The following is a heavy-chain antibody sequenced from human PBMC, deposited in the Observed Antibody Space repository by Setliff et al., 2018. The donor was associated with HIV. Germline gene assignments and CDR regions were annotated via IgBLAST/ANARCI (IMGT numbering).Heavy chain of an antibody. D-gene: IGHD6-13*01. CDR2: IYYSGTT. Sequence: SETLSLTCTVSGDSVSSASYYWSWIRQPPGKGLEWIGYIYYSGTTKYNPSLKSRVTISVDTSKNQFSLKLSSVTAADTAVYYCARAPQYSSSWFYYYYYMDVWGKGTTVTVSS. CDR1: GDSVSSASYY. J-gene: IGHJ6*03. V-gene: IGHV4-61*01. CDR3: ARAPQYSSSWFYYYYYMDV.